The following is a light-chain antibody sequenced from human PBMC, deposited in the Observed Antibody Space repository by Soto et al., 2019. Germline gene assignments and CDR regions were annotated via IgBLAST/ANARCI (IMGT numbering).Light chain of an antibody. V-gene: IGLV1-40*01. CDR1: SSNIGAGYD. Sequence: QSVLTHPPSASGAPGQRVTISCTGSSSNIGAGYDVHWYQQRPGTAPRLLIFCNINRPSGVPDRFSGSKSGTSASLAITGLQAEDEGDYYCQSYDSTLSARDVFGTGTKVTVL. CDR2: CNI. CDR3: QSYDSTLSARDV. J-gene: IGLJ1*01.